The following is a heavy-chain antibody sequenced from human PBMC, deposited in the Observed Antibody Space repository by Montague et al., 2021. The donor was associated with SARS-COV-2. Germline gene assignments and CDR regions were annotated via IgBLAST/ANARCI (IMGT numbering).Heavy chain of an antibody. CDR1: GFTFLSYA. CDR2: ISYDGNNK. V-gene: IGHV3-30*01. J-gene: IGHJ4*02. CDR3: ARTYSGTYFDYFDY. D-gene: IGHD1-26*01. Sequence: SLRLSCAASGFTFLSYAIHWVRQAPDKGLEWVAAISYDGNNKYYADSVKGRFTISRDNSKNTLFLQMNSLKPEDTAVYYCARTYSGTYFDYFDYWGQGTLVTVSS.